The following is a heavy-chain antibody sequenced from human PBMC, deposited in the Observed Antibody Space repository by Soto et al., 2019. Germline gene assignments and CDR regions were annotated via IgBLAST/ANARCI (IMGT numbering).Heavy chain of an antibody. V-gene: IGHV4-61*01. CDR3: ARGFDY. Sequence: PSETLSLTCTVSGGSVSSGIYYWSWIRQPPGKGLEWIGYIYYSGSTNYNPSLKSRVTISVDTSKNQFSLKLSSVTAADTAVYYCARGFDYWGQGTLVTVSS. CDR1: GGSVSSGIYY. CDR2: IYYSGST. J-gene: IGHJ4*02.